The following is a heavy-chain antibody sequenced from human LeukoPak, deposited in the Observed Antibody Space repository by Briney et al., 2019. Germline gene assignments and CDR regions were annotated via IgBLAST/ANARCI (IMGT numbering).Heavy chain of an antibody. V-gene: IGHV3-66*02. CDR3: ASGTMIVNQGFDY. CDR1: GFTVSSNY. CDR2: IYSGGST. Sequence: GSLRLSCAAFGFTVSSNYMSWVRQAPGKGLEWVSVIYSGGSTYYADSVKGRFTISRDNSKNTLYLQMNSLRAEDTAVYYCASGTMIVNQGFDYWGQGTLVTVSS. J-gene: IGHJ4*02. D-gene: IGHD3-22*01.